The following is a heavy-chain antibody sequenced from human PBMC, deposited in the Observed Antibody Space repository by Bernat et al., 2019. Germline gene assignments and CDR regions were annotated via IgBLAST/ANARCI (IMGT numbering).Heavy chain of an antibody. Sequence: QVQLVESGGGVVQPGRSLRLSCAASGFTFSSYGMHWVRQAPGKGLARVAVISYDGSDKYYADSVKGRFTNSRDNSKNPLYLQMNSLRAEDTAVYYCARERLSRYFDWSDAFDIWGQGTMVTVSS. D-gene: IGHD3-9*01. V-gene: IGHV3-30*03. J-gene: IGHJ3*02. CDR3: ARERLSRYFDWSDAFDI. CDR2: ISYDGSDK. CDR1: GFTFSSYG.